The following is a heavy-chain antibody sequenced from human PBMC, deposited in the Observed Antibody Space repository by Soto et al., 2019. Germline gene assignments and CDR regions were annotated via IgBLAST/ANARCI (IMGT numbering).Heavy chain of an antibody. D-gene: IGHD4-17*01. Sequence: EVQLLESGGDLVQPGGSLRLSCAASGFIFSTYTMSWVRQTPGKGLEWVAGIYGSGYGTTFYADSVKGRFTISSDDSRNTLDLQMHSLRAEDSAIYYCAKDLTHDGVWDLDYWGQGTLVTVAS. CDR1: GFIFSTYT. V-gene: IGHV3-23*01. J-gene: IGHJ4*02. CDR3: AKDLTHDGVWDLDY. CDR2: IYGSGYGTT.